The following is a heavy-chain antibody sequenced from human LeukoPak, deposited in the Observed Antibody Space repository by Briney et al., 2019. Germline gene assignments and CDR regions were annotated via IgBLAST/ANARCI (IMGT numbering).Heavy chain of an antibody. D-gene: IGHD6-13*01. J-gene: IGHJ3*02. Sequence: GGSLRLSCAASGFTFSNYAMSWVRQAPGKGLEWVSSISSSSSYIYYADSVKGRFTISRDNAKNSLYLQMNSLRAEDTAVYYCARDRGGTRIAAADAFDIWGQGTMVTVSS. CDR1: GFTFSNYA. V-gene: IGHV3-21*01. CDR3: ARDRGGTRIAAADAFDI. CDR2: ISSSSSYI.